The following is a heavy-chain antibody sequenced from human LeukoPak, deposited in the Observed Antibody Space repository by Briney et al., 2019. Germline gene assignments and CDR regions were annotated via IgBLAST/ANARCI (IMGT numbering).Heavy chain of an antibody. Sequence: GGSLRLSCGASGFKFSSYSMTWVRQAPGKGLEWVSLISGSSSYIYYADSVKGRFTISRDNSKNTLYLQMNSLRSDDTAVYYCARGPTYYYDSSGYYTDDYWGQGTLVTVSS. CDR3: ARGPTYYYDSSGYYTDDY. D-gene: IGHD3-22*01. J-gene: IGHJ4*02. V-gene: IGHV3-21*04. CDR2: ISGSSSYI. CDR1: GFKFSSYS.